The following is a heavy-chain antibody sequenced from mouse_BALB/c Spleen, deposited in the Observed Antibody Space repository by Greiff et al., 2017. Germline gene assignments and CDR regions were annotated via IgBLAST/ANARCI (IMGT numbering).Heavy chain of an antibody. CDR3: AKLYDGYYSCWLAY. J-gene: IGHJ3*01. D-gene: IGHD2-3*01. Sequence: QVQLKQSGAELVRPGVSVKISCKGSGYTFTDYAMHWVKQSHAKSLEWIGVISTYYGDASYNQKFKGKATMTVDKSSSTAYMELARLTSEDSDIYYWAKLYDGYYSCWLAYWGQGTLVTVSA. CDR1: GYTFTDYA. CDR2: ISTYYGDA. V-gene: IGHV1S137*01.